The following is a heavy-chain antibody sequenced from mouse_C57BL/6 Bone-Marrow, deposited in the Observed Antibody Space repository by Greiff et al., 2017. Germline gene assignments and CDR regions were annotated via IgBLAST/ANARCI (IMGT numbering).Heavy chain of an antibody. CDR3: ASPLLQGY. Sequence: EVQLQQSGPELVKPGASVKISCKASGYTFTDYYMNWVKQSHGKSLEWIGDINPNNGGTSYNQKFKGKATLTVDKSSSTAYMELRSLTSEDSAVYYCASPLLQGYWGQGTTLTVSS. J-gene: IGHJ2*01. CDR2: INPNNGGT. V-gene: IGHV1-26*01. D-gene: IGHD1-1*01. CDR1: GYTFTDYY.